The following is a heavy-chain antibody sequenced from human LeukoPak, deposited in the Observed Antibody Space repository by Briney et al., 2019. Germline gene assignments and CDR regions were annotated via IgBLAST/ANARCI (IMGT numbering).Heavy chain of an antibody. J-gene: IGHJ6*02. Sequence: GGSLRLSCAASGFTFSSYEMNWVRQAPGKGLEWVSYISSSGSTIYYADSVKGRFTISRDNAKNSLYLQMNSLRAEDTAVYYCARYPRFYYDILTEALDVWGQGTTVTVSS. D-gene: IGHD3-9*01. CDR1: GFTFSSYE. V-gene: IGHV3-48*03. CDR3: ARYPRFYYDILTEALDV. CDR2: ISSSGSTI.